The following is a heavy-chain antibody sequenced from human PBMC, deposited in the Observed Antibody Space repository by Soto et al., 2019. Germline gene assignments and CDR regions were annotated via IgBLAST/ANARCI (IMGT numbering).Heavy chain of an antibody. CDR1: DGSFSGYY. CDR3: ARGVTYSSSSDYYYYYGMDV. Sequence: WETLSLTCAVYDGSFSGYYWSWIRQPPWKGLEWIGEINHRGSTNCNPSLKSRVTISVDTYKNQFSLKLSSVTAADTAVYYCARGVTYSSSSDYYYYYGMDVWGQGTTVTVSS. D-gene: IGHD6-6*01. V-gene: IGHV4-34*01. CDR2: INHRGST. J-gene: IGHJ6*02.